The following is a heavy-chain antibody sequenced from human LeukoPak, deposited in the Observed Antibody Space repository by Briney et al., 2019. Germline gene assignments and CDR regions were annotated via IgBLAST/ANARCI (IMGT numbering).Heavy chain of an antibody. D-gene: IGHD5-12*01. CDR2: NYYSGST. CDR1: GGSISSGGYY. V-gene: IGHV4-31*03. Sequence: SETLSLTCTVSGGSISSGGYYWSWVRQHPGKGLEWIGYNYYSGSTYYNPSLKSRVTISVDTSKNQFSLKLSSVTAADTAVYYCASHIDWYFDLWGRGTLVTVSS. J-gene: IGHJ2*01. CDR3: ASHIDWYFDL.